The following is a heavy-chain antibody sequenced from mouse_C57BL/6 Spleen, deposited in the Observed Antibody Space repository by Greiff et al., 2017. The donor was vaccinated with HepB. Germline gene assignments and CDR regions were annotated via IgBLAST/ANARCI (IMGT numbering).Heavy chain of an antibody. J-gene: IGHJ2*01. CDR2: ISSGGSYT. Sequence: EVHLVESGGDLVKPGGSLKLSCAASGFTFSSYGMSWVRQTPDKRLEWVATISSGGSYTYYPDSVKGRFTISRDNAKNTLYLQMSSLKSEDTAMYYCARPGYDGNYFDYWGQGTTLTVSS. D-gene: IGHD2-3*01. V-gene: IGHV5-6*01. CDR1: GFTFSSYG. CDR3: ARPGYDGNYFDY.